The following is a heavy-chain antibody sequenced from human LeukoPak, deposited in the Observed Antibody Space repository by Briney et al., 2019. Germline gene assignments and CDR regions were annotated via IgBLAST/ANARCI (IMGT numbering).Heavy chain of an antibody. J-gene: IGHJ4*02. CDR2: IYYSGST. Sequence: SETLSLTCTVSGGSIRSYYWSWIRQPPGKGLEWIGYIYYSGSTNYNPSLKSRVTTSVDTSKNQFSLKLSSVTAADTAVYYCARSFADYWGQGTLVTVSS. CDR3: ARSFADY. V-gene: IGHV4-59*01. CDR1: GGSIRSYY.